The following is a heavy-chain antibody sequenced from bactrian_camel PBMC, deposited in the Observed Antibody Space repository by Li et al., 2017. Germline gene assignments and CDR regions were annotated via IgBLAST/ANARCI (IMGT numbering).Heavy chain of an antibody. J-gene: IGHJ6*01. D-gene: IGHD1*01. CDR1: GSPISDRC. CDR3: AASNLGVCYSDSWRYRGTVDFVH. V-gene: IGHV3S40*01. Sequence: VQLVESGGGSVQAGGSLRLSCTSFGSPISDRCKGWVRQAPGKEREGVALVYFGGGSTYYADSVKGRFTISKVNDKNVLNLQMNSLKLEDTAIYYCAASNLGVCYSDSWRYRGTVDFVHWGRGTQVTVS. CDR2: VYFGGGST.